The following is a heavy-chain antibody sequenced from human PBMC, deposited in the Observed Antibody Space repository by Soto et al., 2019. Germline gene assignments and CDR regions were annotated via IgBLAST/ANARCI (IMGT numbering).Heavy chain of an antibody. CDR1: GFTFTSSA. CDR3: SATGRTTRAFDI. D-gene: IGHD1-1*01. V-gene: IGHV1-58*01. CDR2: IVVGSGNT. J-gene: IGHJ3*02. Sequence: QMQLVQSGPEVKKPGTSVKVSCKASGFTFTSSAVQWVRQARGQRLEWIGWIVVGSGNTNYAQKFQERVTITRERSTSTAYMELSSLRSEDTAVYYCSATGRTTRAFDIWGQGTMVTVSS.